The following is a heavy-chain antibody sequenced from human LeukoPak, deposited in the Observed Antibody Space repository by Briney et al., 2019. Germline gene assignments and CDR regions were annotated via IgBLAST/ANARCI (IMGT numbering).Heavy chain of an antibody. CDR3: ARLGGYSYGRKDY. CDR1: GGSISSYY. V-gene: IGHV4-59*08. J-gene: IGHJ4*02. CDR2: IYYSGST. D-gene: IGHD5-18*01. Sequence: SETLSLTCTVSGGSISSYYWSWIRQPPGKGLEWIGYIYYSGSTNYNPSLKSRVTISVDTSKNQFSLKLSSVTAADTAVYYCARLGGYSYGRKDYWGQGTLVTVSS.